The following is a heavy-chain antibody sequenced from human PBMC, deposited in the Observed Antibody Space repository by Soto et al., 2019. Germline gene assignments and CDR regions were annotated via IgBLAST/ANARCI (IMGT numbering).Heavy chain of an antibody. CDR2: IYWDDDQ. CDR1: GFSLTTSGVS. J-gene: IGHJ4*02. Sequence: QITLKESGPTLVKATQTLTLTCTFSGFSLTTSGVSVGWIRQPPGKALEWLALIYWDDDQRYSPSLKTRLTITKDTSKNQVVLTMTNMDPVDTATYYCAHRGTAFDYWGQGTLVTVSS. D-gene: IGHD1-1*01. CDR3: AHRGTAFDY. V-gene: IGHV2-5*02.